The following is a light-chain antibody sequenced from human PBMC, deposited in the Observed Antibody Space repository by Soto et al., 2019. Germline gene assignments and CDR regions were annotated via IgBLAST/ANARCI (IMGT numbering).Light chain of an antibody. V-gene: IGLV2-23*02. Sequence: QSVPAQPASVSGSPEQTSTISCTGTSSDDGTSNLVSWYQQHPGTAPLLIIYEITERSSGVSTRFSGSKFGNTSSLTTAGLLPEDEADYFCCSYGGSSALPYVFRTGTTVTVL. J-gene: IGLJ1*01. CDR1: SSDDGTSNL. CDR3: CSYGGSSALPYV. CDR2: EIT.